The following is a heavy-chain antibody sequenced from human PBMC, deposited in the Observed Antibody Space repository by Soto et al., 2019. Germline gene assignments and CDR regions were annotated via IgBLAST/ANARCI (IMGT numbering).Heavy chain of an antibody. CDR2: VSAGGDMT. J-gene: IGHJ6*02. V-gene: IGHV3-23*01. Sequence: DVQLLESGGHLVQPGGSLRLSCAASGFTFSSYAMSWVRQAPGKGLEWVSSVSAGGDMTYYSDSVKGRLTISRDNSNNALFLQMNSLRIEDTAIYYCARGDRGGSGSPASYYYSGLDVWGQGATVTVS. CDR3: ARGDRGGSGSPASYYYSGLDV. CDR1: GFTFSSYA. D-gene: IGHD3-10*01.